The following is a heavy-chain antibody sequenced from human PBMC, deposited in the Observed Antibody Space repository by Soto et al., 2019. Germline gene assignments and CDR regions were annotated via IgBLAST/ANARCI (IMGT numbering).Heavy chain of an antibody. CDR1: GFSFTSFE. D-gene: IGHD1-26*01. V-gene: IGHV3-48*03. J-gene: IGHJ4*02. CDR3: VRGWDNFDY. CDR2: ISISGTSI. Sequence: GGSLRLSCTVSGFSFTSFEMNWIRQAPGKGLEWISYISISGTSIFYADSVTGRFTISRDNAKSSLYLQMNSLRAEDTALYYCVRGWDNFDYWGQGNMVTVSS.